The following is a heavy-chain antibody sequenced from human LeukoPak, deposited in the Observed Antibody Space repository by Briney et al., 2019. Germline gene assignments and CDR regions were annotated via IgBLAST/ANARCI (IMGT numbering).Heavy chain of an antibody. V-gene: IGHV4-59*08. D-gene: IGHD2-21*01. CDR2: INYSGRS. Sequence: WETLSLTCIVSGNSITSDFWSWIRQSPRKGLEWIGYINYSGRSEYDPSLKSRVTISVDRSRKRVSLKMRSVTAADTAVYYCARLDCLSDECYNYWAVGALVTFS. CDR3: ARLDCLSDECYNY. J-gene: IGHJ4*02. CDR1: GNSITSDF.